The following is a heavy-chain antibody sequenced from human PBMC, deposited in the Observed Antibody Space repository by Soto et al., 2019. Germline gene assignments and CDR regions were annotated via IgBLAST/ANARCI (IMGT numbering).Heavy chain of an antibody. CDR2: ISAYNGNT. CDR3: ARGGEGSGSGNYYYYYYYMDV. V-gene: IGHV1-18*01. Sequence: ASVQVSCKASGYTFTSYGISWVRQAPGQGLEWMGWISAYNGNTNYAQKLQGRVTMTTDTSTSTAYMELRSLRSDDTAVYYCARGGEGSGSGNYYYYYYYMDVWGKGTTVTVSS. J-gene: IGHJ6*03. CDR1: GYTFTSYG. D-gene: IGHD3-10*01.